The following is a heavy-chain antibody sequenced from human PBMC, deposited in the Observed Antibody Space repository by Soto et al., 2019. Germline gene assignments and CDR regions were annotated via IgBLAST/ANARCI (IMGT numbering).Heavy chain of an antibody. D-gene: IGHD6-13*01. J-gene: IGHJ4*02. CDR2: ISYDGSNK. CDR3: AKSRYSSSWYAGSFDY. CDR1: GFTFSSYG. Sequence: HPGGSLRLSCAASGFTFSSYGMHWVRQAPGKGLEWVAVISYDGSNKYYADSVKGRFTISRDNSKNTLYLQMNSLRAEDTAVYYCAKSRYSSSWYAGSFDYWGQGTLVTVST. V-gene: IGHV3-30*18.